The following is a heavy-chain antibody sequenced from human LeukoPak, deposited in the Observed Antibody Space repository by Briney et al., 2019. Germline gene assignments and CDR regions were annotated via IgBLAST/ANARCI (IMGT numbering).Heavy chain of an antibody. CDR3: ARAKFGYDSSGYLDY. J-gene: IGHJ4*02. D-gene: IGHD3-22*01. CDR2: INPNSGGT. CDR1: GYTFTSYG. Sequence: ASVKVSCKASGYTFTSYGISWVRQAPGQGLEWMGWINPNSGGTNYAQKFQGRVTMTRDTSISTAYMELSRLRSDDTAVYYCARAKFGYDSSGYLDYWGQGTLVTVSS. V-gene: IGHV1-2*02.